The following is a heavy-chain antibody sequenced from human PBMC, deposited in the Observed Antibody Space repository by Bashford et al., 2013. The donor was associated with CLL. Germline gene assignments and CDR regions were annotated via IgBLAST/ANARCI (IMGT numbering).Heavy chain of an antibody. J-gene: IGHJ1*01. V-gene: IGHV1-3*04. CDR2: INTGNGAT. D-gene: IGHD5-12*01. CDR3: ARDADGRGLSSYYFQH. Sequence: ASVKVSCTASGYSHTTAAIHWVRQAPGQGLEWMAWINTGNGATIYSQTFRGRVTVTRDTSANTAYMDLTSLRSDDTAVYYCARDADGRGLSSYYFQHWGQGTLVTVSS. CDR1: GYSHTTAA.